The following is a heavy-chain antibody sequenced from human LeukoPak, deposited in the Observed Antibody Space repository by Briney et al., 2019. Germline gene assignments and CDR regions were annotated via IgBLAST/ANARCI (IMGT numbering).Heavy chain of an antibody. V-gene: IGHV3-30*18. CDR2: IPYDGSDK. D-gene: IGHD6-19*01. CDR1: GFTFSTYG. Sequence: PGGSLRLSCAASGFTFSTYGMHWVRQAPGKGLEWVAVIPYDGSDKYYADSVKGRFTISRDNSKNTVYLQMIGLRAEDTAVYYCAKDQGSSGRNAFDIWGRGTTVTVSS. J-gene: IGHJ3*02. CDR3: AKDQGSSGRNAFDI.